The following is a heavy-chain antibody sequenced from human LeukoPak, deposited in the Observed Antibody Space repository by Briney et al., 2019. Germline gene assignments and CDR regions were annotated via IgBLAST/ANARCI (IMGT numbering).Heavy chain of an antibody. Sequence: ASVKVSCKASGFTFSSSAMQWVRQARGQRLEWIGRIVVGSGTTNYAQKFQERVTITRDMSTSTAFMELSSLRSEDTAIYYCAADDYCNGDCYPNDAFEIWGQGTMVPVSS. V-gene: IGHV1-58*02. CDR2: IVVGSGTT. D-gene: IGHD2-21*02. CDR3: AADDYCNGDCYPNDAFEI. J-gene: IGHJ3*02. CDR1: GFTFSSSA.